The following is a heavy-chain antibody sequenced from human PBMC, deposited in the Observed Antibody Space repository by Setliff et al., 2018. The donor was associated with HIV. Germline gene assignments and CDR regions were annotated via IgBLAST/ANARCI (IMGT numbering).Heavy chain of an antibody. D-gene: IGHD2-15*01. CDR2: IYHSGST. CDR3: ARVEYWGLPYYYYYMDV. Sequence: KPSETLSLTCGVSGGSISSNKWWSWVRQPPGKGLEWIGEIYHSGSTFYNPSLKSQVSISVDTAKNQFSLKLTSVTAADTAVYYCARVEYWGLPYYYYYMDVWGKGTSVTVSS. J-gene: IGHJ6*03. V-gene: IGHV4-4*02. CDR1: GGSISSNKW.